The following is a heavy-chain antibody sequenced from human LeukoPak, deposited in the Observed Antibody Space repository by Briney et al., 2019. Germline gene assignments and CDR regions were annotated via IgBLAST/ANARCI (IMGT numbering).Heavy chain of an antibody. Sequence: GASVKVSCKASGGTFSSYAISWVRQAPGQGLEWMGGIIPIFGTANYAQKFQGRVTITADKSTSTAYMELSSLRSEDTAVYYCARVPPYSGYDRLIDYWGQGTLVTVSS. CDR1: GGTFSSYA. J-gene: IGHJ4*02. V-gene: IGHV1-69*06. CDR3: ARVPPYSGYDRLIDY. D-gene: IGHD5-12*01. CDR2: IIPIFGTA.